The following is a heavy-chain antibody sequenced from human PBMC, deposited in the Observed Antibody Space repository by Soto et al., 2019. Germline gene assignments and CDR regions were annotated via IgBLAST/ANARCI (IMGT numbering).Heavy chain of an antibody. Sequence: ASVKVSCKASGYTFTSYGIHWVRQAPGQRLEWMGWINAGNGNTKYSQKFQGRVTITRDTSASTAYMELSSLRSEDTAVYYCARSRKYYYDSSGYYFAYWGQGTLVTVSS. V-gene: IGHV1-3*01. CDR1: GYTFTSYG. CDR2: INAGNGNT. J-gene: IGHJ4*02. D-gene: IGHD3-22*01. CDR3: ARSRKYYYDSSGYYFAY.